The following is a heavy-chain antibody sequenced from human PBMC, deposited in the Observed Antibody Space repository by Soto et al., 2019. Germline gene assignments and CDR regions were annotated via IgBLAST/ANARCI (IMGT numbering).Heavy chain of an antibody. CDR2: INPSGGST. Sequence: QVQLVQSGAEVKKPGASVKVSCKASGYTFTSYYMHWVRQAPGQGLEWMGIINPSGGSTSYAQKFQGRVTMTRDTSTSTVYMELSSLRSEDTAVYYCARARGYDSSGYHYYYYYGMDVWGQGTTVTVSS. CDR1: GYTFTSYY. J-gene: IGHJ6*02. D-gene: IGHD3-22*01. V-gene: IGHV1-46*01. CDR3: ARARGYDSSGYHYYYYYGMDV.